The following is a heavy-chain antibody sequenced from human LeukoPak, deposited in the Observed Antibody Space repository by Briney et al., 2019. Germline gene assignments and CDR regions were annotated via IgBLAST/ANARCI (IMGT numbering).Heavy chain of an antibody. CDR3: AGDLRFLEWFDFDY. CDR2: IRYDGSNK. V-gene: IGHV3-30*02. CDR1: GFTFSSYG. Sequence: GGPLRLSCAASGFTFSSYGMHWVRQAPGKGLEWVAFIRYDGSNKYYADSVKGRFTFSRDNSKNTLYLQMNSLRAEDTAVYYCAGDLRFLEWFDFDYWGQGTLVTVSS. D-gene: IGHD3-3*01. J-gene: IGHJ4*02.